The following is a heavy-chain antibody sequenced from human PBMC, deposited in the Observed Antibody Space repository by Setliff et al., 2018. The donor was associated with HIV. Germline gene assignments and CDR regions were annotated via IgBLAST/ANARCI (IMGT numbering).Heavy chain of an antibody. V-gene: IGHV1-2*06. J-gene: IGHJ4*02. CDR1: GYTFIAYY. Sequence: ASVKVSCKASGYTFIAYYIHWVRQAPGQGLEWMGRIDPNFGGTNYAQKFQGRVSMTRDTSISTAYMELSRLRSDDTAVYYCAREGVPTADEEWYYFDQWGQGALVTVSS. CDR2: IDPNFGGT. D-gene: IGHD2-2*01. CDR3: AREGVPTADEEWYYFDQ.